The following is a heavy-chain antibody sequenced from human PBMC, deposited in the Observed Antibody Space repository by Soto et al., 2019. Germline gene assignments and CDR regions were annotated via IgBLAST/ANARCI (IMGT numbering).Heavy chain of an antibody. CDR2: ISSSGSSK. J-gene: IGHJ6*02. CDR3: ACTYGSGYSPDLYYGMDV. D-gene: IGHD3-3*01. Sequence: LRLSCAASGFTFSSYEMNWVRQAPGKGLEWVSRISSSGSSKYYAESVKGRFTISRDNAKNSLYLQMTSLRAEETAVYYCACTYGSGYSPDLYYGMDVWGQGTTVTVSS. V-gene: IGHV3-48*03. CDR1: GFTFSSYE.